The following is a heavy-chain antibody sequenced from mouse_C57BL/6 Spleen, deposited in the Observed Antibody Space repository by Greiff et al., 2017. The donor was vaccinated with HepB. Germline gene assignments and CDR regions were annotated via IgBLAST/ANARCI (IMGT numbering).Heavy chain of an antibody. D-gene: IGHD6-1*01. V-gene: IGHV1-15*01. J-gene: IGHJ3*01. CDR2: IDPETGGT. CDR1: GYTFTDYE. CDR3: TTLFFAY. Sequence: VQLQESGAELVRPGASVTLSCKASGYTFTDYEMHWVKQTPVHGLEWIGAIDPETGGTAYNQKFKGKAILTADKSSSTAYMELRRLTSEDSAVYYCTTLFFAYWGQGTLVTVSA.